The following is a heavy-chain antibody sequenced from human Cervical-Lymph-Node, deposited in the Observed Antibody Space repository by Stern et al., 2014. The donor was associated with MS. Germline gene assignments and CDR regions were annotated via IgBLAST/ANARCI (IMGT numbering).Heavy chain of an antibody. CDR3: TTLDSYVHT. J-gene: IGHJ4*02. CDR1: GFTFSNAW. CDR2: INSKNDGGTT. V-gene: IGHV3-15*01. Sequence: EVQLVQSGGGLVKPGASLTLSCAASGFTFSNAWVSWVRQAPGKGLEWVGRINSKNDGGTTDDAAPVTGRFTISKDESKNTMYLQMNSLKTEDTAVYYCTTLDSYVHTWGQGTLVTVSS. D-gene: IGHD5-18*01.